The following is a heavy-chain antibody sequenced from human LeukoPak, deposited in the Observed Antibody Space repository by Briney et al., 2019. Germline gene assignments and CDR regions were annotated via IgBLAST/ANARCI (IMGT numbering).Heavy chain of an antibody. V-gene: IGHV4-34*01. D-gene: IGHD6-13*01. CDR2: INHSGST. CDR3: ARGDRSSQASLFDY. Sequence: SETLSLTCAVYGGSFSGYYWSWIRQPPGKGLEWIGEINHSGSTNYNPSLKSRVTISVDTSKNQFSLKLSSVTAADTAVYYCARGDRSSQASLFDYWGQGTLVTVSS. CDR1: GGSFSGYY. J-gene: IGHJ4*02.